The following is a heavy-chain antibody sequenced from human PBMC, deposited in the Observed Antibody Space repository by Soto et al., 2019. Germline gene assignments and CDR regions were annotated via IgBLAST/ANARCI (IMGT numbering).Heavy chain of an antibody. CDR3: ATGYSGYDALDY. D-gene: IGHD5-12*01. CDR2: IWYDGSNK. Sequence: GGSLRLSCAASGFTFSSYGMHWVRQAPGKGLEWVAVIWYDGSNKYYADSVKGRFTISRDNSKNTLYLQMNSLRAEDTAVYYCATGYSGYDALDYWGQGTLVTVSS. CDR1: GFTFSSYG. V-gene: IGHV3-33*01. J-gene: IGHJ4*02.